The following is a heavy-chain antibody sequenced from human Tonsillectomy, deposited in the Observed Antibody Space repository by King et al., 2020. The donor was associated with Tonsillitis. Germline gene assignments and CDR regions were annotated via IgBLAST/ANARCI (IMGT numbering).Heavy chain of an antibody. J-gene: IGHJ4*02. CDR2: IYHSGST. D-gene: IGHD5-24*01. CDR1: GYSISSGYY. Sequence: VQLQESGPGLVKPSGTLSLTCAVSGYSISSGYYWGWIRQPPGKGLEWIGSIYHSGSTYYNPSLKSRVTISVDTSKNQFSLKLSSVTAADTAVYYCARDLRDGDGYNYVGVLDYWGQGTLVTVSS. V-gene: IGHV4-38-2*02. CDR3: ARDLRDGDGYNYVGVLDY.